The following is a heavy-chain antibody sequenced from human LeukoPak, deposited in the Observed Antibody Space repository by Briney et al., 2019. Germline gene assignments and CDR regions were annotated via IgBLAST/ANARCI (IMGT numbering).Heavy chain of an antibody. CDR3: AKDSTVATVKGGFDY. CDR1: GFIFTNYA. V-gene: IGHV3-23*01. J-gene: IGHJ4*02. D-gene: IGHD4-23*01. Sequence: GGSLRLSCAASGFIFTNYAMSWVRQAPGKGLEWVSTMSGNGGGTYYVDSVKGRFTISRDSSKNTMYLQMNSLRAEDAAVYYCAKDSTVATVKGGFDYWGQGTLVTVSS. CDR2: MSGNGGGT.